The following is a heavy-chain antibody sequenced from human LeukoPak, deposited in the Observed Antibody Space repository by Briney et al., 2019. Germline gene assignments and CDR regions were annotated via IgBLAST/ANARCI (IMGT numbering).Heavy chain of an antibody. D-gene: IGHD3-3*01. CDR2: IYTSGST. CDR3: ARHGYYDFWNTDEGDAFDI. CDR1: GGSISSYY. J-gene: IGHJ3*02. Sequence: PSETLSLTCTVSGGSISSYYWSWIRQPPGKGPEWIGYIYTSGSTNYNPSLKSRVTISVDTSKNQFSLKLSSVTAADTAVYYCARHGYYDFWNTDEGDAFDIWGQGTMVTVSS. V-gene: IGHV4-4*09.